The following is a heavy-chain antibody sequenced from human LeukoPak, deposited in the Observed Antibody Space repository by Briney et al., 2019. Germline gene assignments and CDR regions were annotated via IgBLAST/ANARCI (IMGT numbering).Heavy chain of an antibody. V-gene: IGHV3-30*04. CDR3: ARIGASSWYEDY. J-gene: IGHJ4*02. CDR2: ISYDGSNK. CDR1: GFTFSSYE. D-gene: IGHD6-13*01. Sequence: GGSLRLSRAASGFTFSSYEMNWVRQAPGKGLEWVAVISYDGSNKYYADSVKGRFTISRDNSKNTLYLQMNGLRAEDTAVYYCARIGASSWYEDYWGQGTLVTVSS.